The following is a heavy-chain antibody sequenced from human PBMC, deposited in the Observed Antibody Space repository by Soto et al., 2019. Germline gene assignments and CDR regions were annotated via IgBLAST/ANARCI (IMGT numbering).Heavy chain of an antibody. CDR3: ARGYCSGGSCDNFDY. J-gene: IGHJ4*02. V-gene: IGHV4-39*05. D-gene: IGHD2-15*01. Sequence: SETPSLTCTVSGGSISSSSYYWGWIRQPPGKGLEWIGSIYYSGSTYYNPSLKSRVTISVDTSKNQFSLKLSSVTAADTAVYYCARGYCSGGSCDNFDYWGQGTLVTVSS. CDR1: GGSISSSSYY. CDR2: IYYSGST.